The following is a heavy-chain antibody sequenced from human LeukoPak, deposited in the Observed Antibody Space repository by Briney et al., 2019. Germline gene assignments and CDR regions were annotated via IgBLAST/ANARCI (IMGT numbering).Heavy chain of an antibody. V-gene: IGHV4-34*01. D-gene: IGHD2-15*01. Sequence: PSETLSLTCAVYGGSFSGHFWSCIRQPPRKRLGWIGEINHSVSTNYNPSLKSRLTISVDTPKNQFSLRLSSVTAADTAVYYCARNTCSGGSCYLPLYQYFMDVWGKGTTVTVSS. J-gene: IGHJ6*03. CDR3: ARNTCSGGSCYLPLYQYFMDV. CDR2: INHSVST. CDR1: GGSFSGHF.